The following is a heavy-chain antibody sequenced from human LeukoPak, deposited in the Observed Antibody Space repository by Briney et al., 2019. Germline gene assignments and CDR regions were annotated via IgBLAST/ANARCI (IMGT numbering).Heavy chain of an antibody. CDR3: AKDKGYSSGWYIYYFDY. J-gene: IGHJ4*02. V-gene: IGHV3-74*01. CDR2: INSDGSST. D-gene: IGHD6-19*01. Sequence: PGGSLRLSCAASGFTFSSYWMHWVRQAPGKGLVWVSRINSDGSSTSYADSVKGRFTISRDNSKNTLYLQMNSLRAEDTAVYYCAKDKGYSSGWYIYYFDYWGQGTLVTVSS. CDR1: GFTFSSYW.